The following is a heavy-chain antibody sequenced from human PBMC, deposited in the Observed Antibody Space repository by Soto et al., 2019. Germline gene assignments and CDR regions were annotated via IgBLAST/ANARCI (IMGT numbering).Heavy chain of an antibody. J-gene: IGHJ5*01. V-gene: IGHV5-51*01. CDR3: PPDSSPGTTSSAFDS. CDR1: GYRFTNYW. Sequence: GESLKISCKGSGYRFTNYWIGWVRQMPGKGLEWMGIIYPGDSDTRYSPSFQGQVTISADKSINTAYLQWSSLTASDTAMYYCPPDSSPGTTSSAFDSCGQGTLVTVSS. D-gene: IGHD1-7*01. CDR2: IYPGDSDT.